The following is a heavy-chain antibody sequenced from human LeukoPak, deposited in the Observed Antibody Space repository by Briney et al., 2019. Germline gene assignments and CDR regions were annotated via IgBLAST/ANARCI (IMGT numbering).Heavy chain of an antibody. CDR1: GLTFGNAW. J-gene: IGHJ4*02. D-gene: IGHD2-15*01. Sequence: GGSLRLSCAVSGLTFGNAWMSWVRQAPGKGLEWVGRMKSKTDGGTTDYAAPVKGKFTISRDDSKNTLYLQMNSLKTEDTAVYYCTTGYCSGGPCYSSFRFDYWGQGILVTVSS. V-gene: IGHV3-15*01. CDR3: TTGYCSGGPCYSSFRFDY. CDR2: MKSKTDGGTT.